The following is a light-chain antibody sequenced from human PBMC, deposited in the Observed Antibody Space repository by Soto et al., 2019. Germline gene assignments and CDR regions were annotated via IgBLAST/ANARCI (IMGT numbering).Light chain of an antibody. CDR3: QQYNNWPALT. J-gene: IGKJ4*01. CDR1: QSVRSN. V-gene: IGKV3-15*01. CDR2: GAS. Sequence: EIVMTQSPATLSVSPGERATLSCRASQSVRSNLAWYQQKPGQAPRLLIYGASTRATGIPARFSGSGSGTEFTLTISSLQSEDFALYYCQQYNNWPALTFGGGTKLEIK.